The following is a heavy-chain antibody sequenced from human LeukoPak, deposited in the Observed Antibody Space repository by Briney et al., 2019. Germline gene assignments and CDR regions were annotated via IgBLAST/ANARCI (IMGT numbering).Heavy chain of an antibody. CDR2: ISSSSSTI. V-gene: IGHV3-48*01. D-gene: IGHD2-15*01. J-gene: IGHJ4*02. CDR1: GFTFSSYG. Sequence: PGGSLRLSCAASGFTFSSYGMSWVRQAPGKGLEWVSYISSSSSTIYYADSVKGRFTISRDNAKNSLYLQMNSLRAEDTAVYYCARDEVVAAITLDYWGQGTLVTVSS. CDR3: ARDEVVAAITLDY.